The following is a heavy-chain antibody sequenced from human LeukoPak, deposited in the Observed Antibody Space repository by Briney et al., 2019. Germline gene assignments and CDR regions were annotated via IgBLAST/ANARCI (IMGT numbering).Heavy chain of an antibody. CDR2: IDSGGTT. Sequence: SGGSLRLSCEASGFTVSTNYISWVRQAPGKGLEWVSVIDSGGTTYYADSVKGRFTISRDNSKNTLCLQMNSLRADDTAVYYCVRGGGNHWGQGTLVTVSS. CDR3: VRGGGNH. V-gene: IGHV3-53*01. D-gene: IGHD1-26*01. CDR1: GFTVSTNY. J-gene: IGHJ4*02.